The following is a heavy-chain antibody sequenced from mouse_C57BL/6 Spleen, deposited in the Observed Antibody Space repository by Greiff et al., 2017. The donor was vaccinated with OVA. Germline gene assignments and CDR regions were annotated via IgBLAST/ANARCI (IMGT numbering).Heavy chain of an antibody. V-gene: IGHV5-12*01. Sequence: EVQLVESGGGLVQPGGSLTLSCAASGFTFSDYYMYWVRQTPEKRLEWVAYISNGGGSNSYPDTVKGRFPISRDKAKNTLYLQMSRLKSDDTAIYYCARQDYDYDVGYFDVGGTGTTFTVSS. CDR2: ISNGGGSN. D-gene: IGHD2-4*01. CDR3: ARQDYDYDVGYFDV. J-gene: IGHJ1*03. CDR1: GFTFSDYY.